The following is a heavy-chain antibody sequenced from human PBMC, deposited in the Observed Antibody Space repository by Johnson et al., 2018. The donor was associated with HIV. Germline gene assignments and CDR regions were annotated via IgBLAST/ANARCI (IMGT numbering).Heavy chain of an antibody. CDR2: IYSGGST. CDR3: ARAGASSGRPDAFDI. Sequence: VQLVESGGGLVQPGGSLRLSCAASGFTFSSYAMGWVRQAPGKGLEWVSVIYSGGSTYYADSVKGRFTISRDNSKNTLYLQMNSLRAEDTAVYYCARAGASSGRPDAFDIWGQGTVVTVSS. D-gene: IGHD1-14*01. CDR1: GFTFSSYA. J-gene: IGHJ3*02. V-gene: IGHV3-23*04.